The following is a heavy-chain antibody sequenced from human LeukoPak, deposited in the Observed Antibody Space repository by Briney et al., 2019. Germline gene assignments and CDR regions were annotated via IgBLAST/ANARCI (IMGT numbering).Heavy chain of an antibody. CDR1: GGSFSGYY. D-gene: IGHD4/OR15-4a*01. V-gene: IGHV4-34*01. CDR3: ARMGAHFSTNYDYYFDY. CDR2: INHSGST. Sequence: PSETLSLTCAVYGGSFSGYYWSWIRQPPGKGLEWIGEINHSGSTNYNPSLKSRVTISVDTSKNQFSLKLSSVTAADTAVYYCARMGAHFSTNYDYYFDYWGQGTLVADSS. J-gene: IGHJ4*02.